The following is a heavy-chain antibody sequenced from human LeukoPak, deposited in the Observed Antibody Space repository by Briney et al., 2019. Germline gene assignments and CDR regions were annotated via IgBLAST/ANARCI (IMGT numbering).Heavy chain of an antibody. J-gene: IGHJ4*02. V-gene: IGHV1-46*01. CDR2: INPSGGST. CDR3: AREAYCSGGSCYPPDY. Sequence: ASVKVSCKASGYTFTGYYMHWVRQAPGQGLEWMGIINPSGGSTSYAQKFQGRVTMTRDMSTSTVYMELSSLRSEDTAVYYCAREAYCSGGSCYPPDYWGQGTLVTVSS. D-gene: IGHD2-15*01. CDR1: GYTFTGYY.